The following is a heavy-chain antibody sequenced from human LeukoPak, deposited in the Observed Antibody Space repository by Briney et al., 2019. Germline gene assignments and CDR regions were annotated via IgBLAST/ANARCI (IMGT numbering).Heavy chain of an antibody. D-gene: IGHD3-9*01. V-gene: IGHV4-59*01. CDR1: GGSISDYY. Sequence: SETLSLTCSVSGGSISDYYWSWVRQPPGKTLEWIGYVYYNGNTKYSPSLKSRVTMSVDSSKNQFSLKLTSVTAADTAIYYCVRHSSDWFYFDSWGRGTLVTVSS. CDR3: VRHSSDWFYFDS. CDR2: VYYNGNT. J-gene: IGHJ4*02.